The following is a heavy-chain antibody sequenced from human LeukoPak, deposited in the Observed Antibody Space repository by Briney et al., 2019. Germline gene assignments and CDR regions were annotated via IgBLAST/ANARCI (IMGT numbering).Heavy chain of an antibody. J-gene: IGHJ5*02. D-gene: IGHD5-12*01. CDR1: GFTYSRYA. CDR2: ISSSGSTI. Sequence: PGGPLRLSCAASGFTYSRYAMNWVRQAPGKGLEGVSYISSSGSTIYYADSVKGRFTISRDNAKNSLYLQMNSLRAEDTAVYYCARDEYSRYDNWFDPWGQGTLVTVSA. CDR3: ARDEYSRYDNWFDP. V-gene: IGHV3-48*03.